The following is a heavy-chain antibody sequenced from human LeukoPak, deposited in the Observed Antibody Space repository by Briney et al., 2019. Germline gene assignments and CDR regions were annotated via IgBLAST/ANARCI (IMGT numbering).Heavy chain of an antibody. CDR3: ARGAYCGGDCYYYFDY. Sequence: GGSLRLSCAASGFXFDDYGMSWVRQAPGKGLEWVSGINWNGGSTGYADSVKGRFTISRDNAKNSLYLQMNSLRAEDTALYYCARGAYCGGDCYYYFDYWGQGTMVTVSS. CDR1: GFXFDDYG. CDR2: INWNGGST. V-gene: IGHV3-20*04. J-gene: IGHJ3*01. D-gene: IGHD2-21*02.